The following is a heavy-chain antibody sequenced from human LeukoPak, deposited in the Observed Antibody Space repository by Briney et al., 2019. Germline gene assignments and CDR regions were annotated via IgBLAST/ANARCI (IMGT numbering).Heavy chain of an antibody. Sequence: SETLSLTCTVSGGSISSYYWSWIRQPPGKGLEWIGYIYYSGSTNYNPSLKSRVTISVDTSKNQFSLKLSSVTAADTAVYYCAKDFWSDKYYYYYMDVWGKGTTVTVSS. CDR1: GGSISSYY. CDR2: IYYSGST. D-gene: IGHD3-3*01. CDR3: AKDFWSDKYYYYYMDV. V-gene: IGHV4-59*01. J-gene: IGHJ6*03.